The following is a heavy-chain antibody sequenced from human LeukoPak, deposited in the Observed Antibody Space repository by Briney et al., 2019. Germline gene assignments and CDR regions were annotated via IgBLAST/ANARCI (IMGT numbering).Heavy chain of an antibody. CDR1: GGSISSYY. D-gene: IGHD6-13*01. J-gene: IGHJ5*02. CDR2: IYTSGST. Sequence: SETLSLTCTVSGGSISSYYWSWIRQPAGKGLEWIGRIYTSGSTNFNPSLKSRVTMSVDTSKNQFSLRLTSVTAADTAVYYCARDGSSGWYGWFDPWGQGTLVTVSS. CDR3: ARDGSSGWYGWFDP. V-gene: IGHV4-4*07.